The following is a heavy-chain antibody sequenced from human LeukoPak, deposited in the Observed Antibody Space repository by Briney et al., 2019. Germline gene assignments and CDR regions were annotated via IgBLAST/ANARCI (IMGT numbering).Heavy chain of an antibody. CDR1: GYSISSGYY. D-gene: IGHD4-23*01. J-gene: IGHJ3*02. CDR2: IYHSGST. Sequence: SETLSLTCTVSGYSISSGYYWGWIRQPPGKGLEWIGSIYHSGSTYYNPSLKSRVTISVDTSKNQFSLKLSSVTAADTAVYYCARDRTTVVTLWGGAFDIWGQGTMVTVSS. V-gene: IGHV4-38-2*02. CDR3: ARDRTTVVTLWGGAFDI.